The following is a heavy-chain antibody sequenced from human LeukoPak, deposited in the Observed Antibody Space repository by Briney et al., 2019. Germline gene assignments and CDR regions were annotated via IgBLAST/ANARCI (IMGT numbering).Heavy chain of an antibody. J-gene: IGHJ4*02. D-gene: IGHD3-22*01. CDR3: AKSFYYESSGYPRGPDY. CDR1: GFTFSFYA. CDR2: ISGSADST. Sequence: KTGGSLRLSCAASGFTFSFYAMSWVRQAPGKGLEWVSAISGSADSTYSADSVKGRFTISRDNSRNTLYLQMNSLRAEDTAVYYCAKSFYYESSGYPRGPDYWGQGTLVTVSS. V-gene: IGHV3-23*01.